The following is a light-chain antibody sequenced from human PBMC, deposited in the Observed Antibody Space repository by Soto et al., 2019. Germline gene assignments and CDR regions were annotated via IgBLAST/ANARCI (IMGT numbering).Light chain of an antibody. CDR1: QSVTSY. CDR2: DAS. J-gene: IGKJ4*01. V-gene: IGKV3-11*01. CDR3: QQRNNWVT. Sequence: EIVLTQSPATLTLSPGERATLSCRASQSVTSYLAWYQQKPGQAPRLLIYDASNRATGIPARFSGSGSGTDFTLTISNLEPEDFAVYYCQQRNNWVTFGGGTKVEIK.